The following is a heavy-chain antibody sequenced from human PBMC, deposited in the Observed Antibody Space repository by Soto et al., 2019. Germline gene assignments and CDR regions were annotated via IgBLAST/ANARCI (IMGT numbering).Heavy chain of an antibody. CDR3: ARFHPESLLAEYYFDF. V-gene: IGHV3-21*01. CDR2: ISTISNYI. J-gene: IGHJ4*02. D-gene: IGHD3-3*02. Sequence: EVQLVESGGGLVKPGGSLRLSCVASGFTFSSYSMNWVRQAPGKGLEWVSSISTISNYIYYADSVKGRFTISRDNAKNSRYLQMNSLRAEDTAVYYCARFHPESLLAEYYFDFWGQGTLVTVSS. CDR1: GFTFSSYS.